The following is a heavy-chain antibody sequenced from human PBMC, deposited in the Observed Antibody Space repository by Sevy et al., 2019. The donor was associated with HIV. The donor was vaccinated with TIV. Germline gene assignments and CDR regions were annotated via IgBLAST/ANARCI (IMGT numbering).Heavy chain of an antibody. J-gene: IGHJ6*04. CDR2: IKEDGSDK. CDR1: GFTFSSYW. Sequence: GESRKISCAASGFTFSSYWMNWVRQAPGKGLEWVANIKEDGSDKYYVDSVKGRFTISRDNAQNSLYLEMNSLRAEDTAVYYCARWDVWGKGTTVTVSS. V-gene: IGHV3-7*01. CDR3: ARWDV.